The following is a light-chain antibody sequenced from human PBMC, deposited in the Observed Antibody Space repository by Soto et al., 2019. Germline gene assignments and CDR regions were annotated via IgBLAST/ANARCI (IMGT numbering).Light chain of an antibody. CDR2: EVS. CDR1: NSDVGGYNY. CDR3: CSHSSSITWM. J-gene: IGLJ3*02. Sequence: QSALTQPASVSGSPGQSITISCTGTNSDVGGYNYVSWYQQHPGKAPELMIYEVSHRPSGVSNRFSGSKSDNTASLTISGLQAEDEADYYCCSHSSSITWMFGGGTKLTVL. V-gene: IGLV2-14*01.